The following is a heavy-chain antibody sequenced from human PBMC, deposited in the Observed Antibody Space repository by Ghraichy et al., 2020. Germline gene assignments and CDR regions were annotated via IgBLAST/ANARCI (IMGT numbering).Heavy chain of an antibody. CDR1: GFTFSSYS. J-gene: IGHJ4*02. Sequence: GGSLRLSCAASGFTFSSYSMNWVRQAPGKGLEWVSSISSSSSYIYYADSVKGRFTISRDNAKNSLYLEMKRLRAEDTAVYYCARGDPVITWSPWYFDYWGQGTLVTVSS. D-gene: IGHD5-24*01. V-gene: IGHV3-21*01. CDR2: ISSSSSYI. CDR3: ARGDPVITWSPWYFDY.